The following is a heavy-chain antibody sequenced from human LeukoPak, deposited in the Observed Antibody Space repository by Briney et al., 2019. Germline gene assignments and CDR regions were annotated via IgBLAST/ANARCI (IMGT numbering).Heavy chain of an antibody. D-gene: IGHD3-3*02. J-gene: IGHJ4*02. CDR2: IYSGGST. CDR1: GFTDSSNY. V-gene: IGHV3-66*02. Sequence: GGSLRLSCAASGFTDSSNYMSWVRQAPGKGREGVSVIYSGGSTYYADSVKGRFTISRDNSKNTLYLQMNSLRAEDTAVYYCARDSIAAFDYWGQGTLVTVSS. CDR3: ARDSIAAFDY.